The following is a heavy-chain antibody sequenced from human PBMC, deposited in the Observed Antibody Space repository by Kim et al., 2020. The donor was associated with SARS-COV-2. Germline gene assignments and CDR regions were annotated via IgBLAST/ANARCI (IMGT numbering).Heavy chain of an antibody. CDR1: GGSISSSSYY. CDR3: ARLNTVPSVRLWSSSSDHFFDY. V-gene: IGHV4-39*01. J-gene: IGHJ4*02. D-gene: IGHD6-13*01. CDR2: IYYSGST. Sequence: SETLSLTCTVSGGSISSSSYYWGWIRQPPGKGLEWIGSIYYSGSTYYNPSLKSRVTISVDTSKNQFSLKLSSVTAADTAVYYCARLNTVPSVRLWSSSSDHFFDYWGQGTLVTVSS.